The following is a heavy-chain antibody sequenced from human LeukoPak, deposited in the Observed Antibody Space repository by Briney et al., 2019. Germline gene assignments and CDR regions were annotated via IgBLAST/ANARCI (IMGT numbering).Heavy chain of an antibody. CDR1: GFTFSSSV. V-gene: IGHV3-23*01. CDR2: ISGSGGST. CDR3: AKEGKDIVLVVYAGFDY. Sequence: GGSLRLSCAASGFTFSSSVMSWVRQAPGKGLEWVSAISGSGGSTYYADSVKGRFTISRDNSKNTLYLQMNSLRAEDTAVYYCAKEGKDIVLVVYAGFDYWGQGTLVTVSS. D-gene: IGHD2-8*02. J-gene: IGHJ4*02.